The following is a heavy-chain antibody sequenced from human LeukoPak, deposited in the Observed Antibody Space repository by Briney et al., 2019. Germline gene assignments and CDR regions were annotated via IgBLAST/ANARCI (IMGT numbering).Heavy chain of an antibody. V-gene: IGHV3-7*01. CDR2: IKPDGTKK. Sequence: GGSLRLSCSASGFTFGRFWMTWVRQAPGKGLEWVANIKPDGTKKTYVDSVKGRFIISRDNAKNSLYLQMNSLRADDTAVYYCATAPAAADSWWGQGTLVAVSS. D-gene: IGHD6-13*01. J-gene: IGHJ4*02. CDR3: ATAPAAADSW. CDR1: GFTFGRFW.